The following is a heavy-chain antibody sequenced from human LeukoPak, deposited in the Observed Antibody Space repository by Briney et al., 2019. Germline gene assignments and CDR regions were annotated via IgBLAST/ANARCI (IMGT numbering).Heavy chain of an antibody. V-gene: IGHV1-8*01. CDR1: GYTFSSYD. Sequence: ASVKVSCKASGYTFSSYDINWVRQATGQGLEWMGWVNPNSGNTGYPQKFQGRVTMTRNTSINTAYVELSSLTSEDTAVYYCARVGIEDAGIGGRLGFGYWGQGTLVTVS. CDR2: VNPNSGNT. CDR3: ARVGIEDAGIGGRLGFGY. J-gene: IGHJ4*02. D-gene: IGHD3-16*01.